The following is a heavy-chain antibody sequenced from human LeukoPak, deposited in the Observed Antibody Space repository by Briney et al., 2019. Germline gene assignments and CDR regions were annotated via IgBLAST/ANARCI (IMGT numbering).Heavy chain of an antibody. Sequence: PGGSLRLSCAASGFTFSSYGMHWVRQAPGKGLEWVAFIRYDGSNKYYADSVKRRFTISRDNSKNTLYLQMNSLRAEDTAVYYCAKSRGYSYGYPFDYWGQGTLVTVSS. CDR3: AKSRGYSYGYPFDY. CDR2: IRYDGSNK. D-gene: IGHD5-18*01. V-gene: IGHV3-30*02. J-gene: IGHJ4*02. CDR1: GFTFSSYG.